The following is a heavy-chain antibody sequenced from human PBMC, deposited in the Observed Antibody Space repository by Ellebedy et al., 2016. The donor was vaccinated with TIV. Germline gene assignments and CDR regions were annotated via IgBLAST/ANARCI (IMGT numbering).Heavy chain of an antibody. Sequence: GESLKISXAASGFLFNNYAMSWVRQAPGKGLEWVANIKQDGRERYYLDSVKGRFTISRDNAKNSLYLHMNSLRAEDSAVYYCATDLSWFGEAINWFDPWGQGTLVTVSS. V-gene: IGHV3-7*01. D-gene: IGHD3-10*01. CDR2: IKQDGRER. CDR3: ATDLSWFGEAINWFDP. J-gene: IGHJ5*02. CDR1: GFLFNNYA.